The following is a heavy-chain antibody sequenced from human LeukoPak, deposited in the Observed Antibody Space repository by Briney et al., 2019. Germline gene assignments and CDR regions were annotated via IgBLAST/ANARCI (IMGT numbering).Heavy chain of an antibody. Sequence: GGSLRLSCSASGCTFSSYGMHWVRQAPGKGLEYVSTISSDGIRYYADSVKGRFTISRDNSKNTVYLQMSSLRTEDTAVYYCSAAVAGSFPGWGQGTLVIVSS. J-gene: IGHJ4*02. D-gene: IGHD6-19*01. CDR2: ISSDGIR. CDR3: SAAVAGSFPG. V-gene: IGHV3-64D*06. CDR1: GCTFSSYG.